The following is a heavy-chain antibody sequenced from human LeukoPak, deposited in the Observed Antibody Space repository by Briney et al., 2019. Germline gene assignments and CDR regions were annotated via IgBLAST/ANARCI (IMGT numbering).Heavy chain of an antibody. V-gene: IGHV4-38-2*02. CDR2: IYHSGST. CDR3: ARDRGYFDILTGYYLDAFDI. CDR1: GYSIRSGYY. J-gene: IGHJ3*02. D-gene: IGHD3-9*01. Sequence: PSETLSLTCTVSGYSIRSGYYWGLIRQPPGKGLEWIGTIYHSGSTYYNPSLKSRVTISVDTSKNQFSLKLSSVTAADTAVYYCARDRGYFDILTGYYLDAFDIWGQGTMVTVSS.